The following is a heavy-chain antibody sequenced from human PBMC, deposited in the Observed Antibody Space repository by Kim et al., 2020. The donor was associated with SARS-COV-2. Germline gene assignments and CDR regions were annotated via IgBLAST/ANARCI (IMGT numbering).Heavy chain of an antibody. CDR3: ARSSGYSFFDI. J-gene: IGHJ3*02. CDR1: GFTFSSYA. CDR2: ISYDGSNK. V-gene: IGHV3-30*04. Sequence: GGSLRLSCAASGFTFSSYAMHWVRQAQGKGLEWVAVISYDGSNKYYADSVKGRFTISRDNSKNTLYLQMNSLRAEDTAVYYCARSSGYSFFDIWGQGTMVTVSS. D-gene: IGHD3-22*01.